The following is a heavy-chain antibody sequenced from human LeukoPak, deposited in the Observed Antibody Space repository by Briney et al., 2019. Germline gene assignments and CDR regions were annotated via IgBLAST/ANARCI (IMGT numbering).Heavy chain of an antibody. J-gene: IGHJ4*02. CDR3: ARSYYYGSGSYDER. V-gene: IGHV4-34*01. CDR1: GGSFSGYY. Sequence: PSETLSLTCAVYGGSFSGYYWSWIRQPPGKGLEWIGEINHSGSTNYNPSLKSRVTISVDTSKNQFSLKLSSVTAADTAVYYCARSYYYGSGSYDERWGQGTLVTVSS. CDR2: INHSGST. D-gene: IGHD3-10*01.